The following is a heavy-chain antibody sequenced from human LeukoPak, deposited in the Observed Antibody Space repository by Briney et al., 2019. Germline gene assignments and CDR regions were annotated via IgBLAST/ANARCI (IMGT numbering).Heavy chain of an antibody. V-gene: IGHV1-2*06. CDR2: INPNSGDT. CDR1: GYTFTGYH. CDR3: ARDYCSSTSCLFDY. D-gene: IGHD2-2*01. Sequence: GASVKVSCKASGYTFTGYHMHWVRQAPGQGHEWMGRINPNSGDTNYAQKFQGRVTMTRDTSIRTAYMELSRLRSDDTAVYYCARDYCSSTSCLFDYWGQGTLVTVSS. J-gene: IGHJ4*02.